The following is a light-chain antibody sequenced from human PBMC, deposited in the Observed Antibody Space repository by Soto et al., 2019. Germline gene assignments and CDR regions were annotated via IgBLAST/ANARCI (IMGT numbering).Light chain of an antibody. V-gene: IGLV2-14*01. CDR1: SSDVGDYNY. CDR2: EVN. Sequence: QSVLAQPASVSGSPGQSITISCTGTSSDVGDYNYVSWYQQHPGKAPKLMIYEVNNRPSGVSNRFSGSKSGNTASLTISGLQAEDEADYYCSSYTSSSTLVFGTGTKVTAL. CDR3: SSYTSSSTLV. J-gene: IGLJ1*01.